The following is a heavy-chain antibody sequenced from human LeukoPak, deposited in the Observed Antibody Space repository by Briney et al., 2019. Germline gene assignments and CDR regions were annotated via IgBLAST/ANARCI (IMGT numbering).Heavy chain of an antibody. D-gene: IGHD6-13*01. CDR2: IRYDGTFK. CDR1: GFTFSTYG. V-gene: IGHV3-33*01. Sequence: GGSLRLSCAASGFTFSTYGIHWVRQAPGKGLEWVAVIRYDGTFKNYADSVKGRFTISRDDSKNTLYLQMNSLKTEDTAVYYCTTDRVSKYYFDYWGQGTLVTVSS. J-gene: IGHJ4*02. CDR3: TTDRVSKYYFDY.